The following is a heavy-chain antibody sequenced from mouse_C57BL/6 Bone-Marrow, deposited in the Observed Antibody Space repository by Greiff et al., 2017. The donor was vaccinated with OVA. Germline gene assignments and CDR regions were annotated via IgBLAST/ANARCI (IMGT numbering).Heavy chain of an antibody. CDR1: GYTFTSYW. CDR2: IAPNSGGT. CDR3: AREATVVAKGAMDY. Sequence: VQLQQPGAELVKPGASVKLSCKASGYTFTSYWMHWVKQRPGRGLEWIGRIAPNSGGTKYNEKFKSKATLTVDKPSSTAYMQLSSLTSEDSAVYYCAREATVVAKGAMDYWGQGTSVTVSS. J-gene: IGHJ4*01. V-gene: IGHV1-72*01. D-gene: IGHD1-1*01.